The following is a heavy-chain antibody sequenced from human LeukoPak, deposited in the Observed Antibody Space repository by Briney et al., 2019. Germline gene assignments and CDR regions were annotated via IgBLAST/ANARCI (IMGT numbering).Heavy chain of an antibody. CDR2: INHSGST. CDR3: AHQTGVLVDY. V-gene: IGHV4-34*08. D-gene: IGHD7-27*01. Sequence: SGGSLRLSCTVSGFTFGDYAISWFRQPPGKGLEWIGEINHSGSTNYNPSLKSRVTISVDTSKNQFSLKLSSVTAADTAVYYCAHQTGVLVDYWGQGTLVTVSS. CDR1: GFTFGDYA. J-gene: IGHJ4*02.